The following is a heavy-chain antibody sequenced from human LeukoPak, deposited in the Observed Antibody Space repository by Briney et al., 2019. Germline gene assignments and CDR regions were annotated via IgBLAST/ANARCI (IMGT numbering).Heavy chain of an antibody. CDR1: GGSVSGYY. Sequence: SETLSLTCAVYGGSVSGYYWSWIRQPPGKGLEWIGEINHSGSTNYNPSLKSRVTISVDTSKNQFSLKLSSVTAADTAVYYCARAPYYYDSSGYGTEFDYWGQGTLVTVSS. V-gene: IGHV4-34*01. J-gene: IGHJ4*02. CDR3: ARAPYYYDSSGYGTEFDY. D-gene: IGHD3-22*01. CDR2: INHSGST.